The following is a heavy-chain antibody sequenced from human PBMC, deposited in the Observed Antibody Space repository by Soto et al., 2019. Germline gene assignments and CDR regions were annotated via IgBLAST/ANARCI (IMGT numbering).Heavy chain of an antibody. CDR2: IYPGDSDT. Sequence: GESLKISCKGSGYSFTSYWIGWVRQMPGKGLEWMGIIYPGDSDTRYSPSFQGQVTISADKSISTAYLQWSSLKASDTAMYYCARQGPENPTYYYDSSGYYLDALDIWGQGTMVTVSS. CDR3: ARQGPENPTYYYDSSGYYLDALDI. D-gene: IGHD3-22*01. CDR1: GYSFTSYW. V-gene: IGHV5-51*01. J-gene: IGHJ3*02.